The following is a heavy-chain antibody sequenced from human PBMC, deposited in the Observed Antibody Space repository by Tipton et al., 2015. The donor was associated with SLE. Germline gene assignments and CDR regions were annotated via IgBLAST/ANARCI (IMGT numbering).Heavy chain of an antibody. CDR3: ARLPGNDAFDI. CDR1: GFTFSSYS. CDR2: ISSTTSTI. J-gene: IGHJ3*02. Sequence: SLRLSCAASGFTFSSYSMNWVRQAPGKGLEWVSYISSTTSTIYYADSVRGRFTIYRDNAKNSLYLQINSLRAEDTAIYYCARLPGNDAFDIWGQGSIVTVSS. D-gene: IGHD3-10*01. V-gene: IGHV3-48*01.